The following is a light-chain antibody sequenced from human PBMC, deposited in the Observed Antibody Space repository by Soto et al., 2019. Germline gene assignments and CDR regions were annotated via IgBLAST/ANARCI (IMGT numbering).Light chain of an antibody. V-gene: IGKV3-20*01. CDR2: EAS. CDR3: HHYGSSPQM. Sequence: EIVLTQSPGPLSLSPGARAPPSCRASQRFSKNYLAWYQQKPGQAPRLLIYEASSRATGIPDRFSGSGSGTDFTLTISRLEPEDSAVYYCHHYGSSPQMFGQGTKVEIK. CDR1: QRFSKNY. J-gene: IGKJ1*01.